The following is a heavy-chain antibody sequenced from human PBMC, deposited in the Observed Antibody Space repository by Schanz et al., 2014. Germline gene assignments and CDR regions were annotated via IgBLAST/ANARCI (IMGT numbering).Heavy chain of an antibody. Sequence: EVQLVESGGGVVQPGRSLRLSCAASGFTFSSYGMHWVRQVPGKGLEWVSAISASGGSTYYADSVKGRFTISRDNSKNTLYVQLNSLRAEDTAVYYCAKDPYGSGNHYTYWGRGALVSVSS. CDR2: ISASGGST. V-gene: IGHV3-23*04. D-gene: IGHD3-10*01. CDR1: GFTFSSYG. CDR3: AKDPYGSGNHYTY. J-gene: IGHJ4*02.